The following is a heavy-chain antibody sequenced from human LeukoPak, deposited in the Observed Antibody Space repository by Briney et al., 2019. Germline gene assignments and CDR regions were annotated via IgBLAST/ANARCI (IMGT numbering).Heavy chain of an antibody. CDR2: VYYSGST. CDR1: GGSISSYY. D-gene: IGHD3-10*01. J-gene: IGHJ4*02. CDR3: ARASMVRGVIAESYFDY. Sequence: SETLSLTCTVSGGSISSYYWTWIRQPPGKALEWIGYVYYSGSTSYNPSLESRVSISVDTSKNQFSLKLSSATAADTAVYYCARASMVRGVIAESYFDYWGQGTLVTVSS. V-gene: IGHV4-59*08.